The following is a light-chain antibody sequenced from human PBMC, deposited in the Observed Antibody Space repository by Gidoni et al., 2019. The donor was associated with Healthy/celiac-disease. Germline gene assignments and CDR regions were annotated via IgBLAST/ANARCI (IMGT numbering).Light chain of an antibody. J-gene: IGKJ4*01. Sequence: EIVLTQSPGTLSLSPGEKSTLSCRARQSVSSSYLAWYQQKPGQAPRLLIDGASSRATGIPDRFSGSGSGTDFTLTISRLEPEAFAVYYCQQYGSSPLTFGGGTKVEIK. CDR3: QQYGSSPLT. V-gene: IGKV3-20*01. CDR1: QSVSSSY. CDR2: GAS.